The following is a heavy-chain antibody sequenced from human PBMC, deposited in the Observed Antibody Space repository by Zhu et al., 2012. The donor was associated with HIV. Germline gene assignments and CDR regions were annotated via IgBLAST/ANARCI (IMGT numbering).Heavy chain of an antibody. J-gene: IGHJ4*02. V-gene: IGHV4-34*01. Sequence: QVQLQQWGAGLLKPSEALSLTCAVYGGSFSGYYWGWIRQPPGKGLEWIGEINRSGDTNYNPSLKSRVTISADTSKNQFSLKLNSVTAADTAVYYCARGYGSGSYYHYWGQGTLVHRVL. CDR1: GGSFSGYY. CDR3: ARGYGSGSYYHY. CDR2: INRSGDT. D-gene: IGHD3-10*01.